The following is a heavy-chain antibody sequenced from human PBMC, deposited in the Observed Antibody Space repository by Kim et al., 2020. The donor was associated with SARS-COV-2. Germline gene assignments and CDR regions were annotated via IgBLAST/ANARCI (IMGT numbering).Heavy chain of an antibody. Sequence: GGSLRLSCAASGFTFSSYGMHWVRQAPGKGLEWVAVISYDGSHKYYADSVKGRFTFSRDNSKNTLYLQMNSLTAEDTAVYYCAKDASGSSSWYSFDYWGQGTLVTVSS. CDR1: GFTFSSYG. V-gene: IGHV3-30*18. CDR3: AKDASGSSSWYSFDY. D-gene: IGHD6-13*01. J-gene: IGHJ4*02. CDR2: ISYDGSHK.